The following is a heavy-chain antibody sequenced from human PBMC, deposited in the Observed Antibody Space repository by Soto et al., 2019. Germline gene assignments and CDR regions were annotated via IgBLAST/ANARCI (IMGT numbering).Heavy chain of an antibody. J-gene: IGHJ3*02. Sequence: SETLSLTCTVSGGSISSGGYYWSWIRQHPGKGLEWIGYIYYSGSTYYNPSLKSRVTISVDTSKNQFSLKLSSVTAADTAVYYCARENTMIVVVSSSAFDIWGQGTMVTVSS. CDR2: IYYSGST. V-gene: IGHV4-31*03. CDR3: ARENTMIVVVSSSAFDI. CDR1: GGSISSGGYY. D-gene: IGHD3-22*01.